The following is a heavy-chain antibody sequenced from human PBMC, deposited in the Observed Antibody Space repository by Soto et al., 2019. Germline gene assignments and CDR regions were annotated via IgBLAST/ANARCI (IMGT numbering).Heavy chain of an antibody. CDR2: ISAYNGNT. CDR3: TRDRTAMALTDYYYNYGMEV. V-gene: IGHV1-18*04. Sequence: ASVKVSCKASGYTFTSDGISWVRQAPGQGLEGMGWISAYNGNTNYAQKLEGRVTMTTDTYTSTAYMELRSPRSDDTAVYYCTRDRTAMALTDYYYNYGMEVLAQGTTVTVSS. D-gene: IGHD5-18*01. J-gene: IGHJ6*02. CDR1: GYTFTSDG.